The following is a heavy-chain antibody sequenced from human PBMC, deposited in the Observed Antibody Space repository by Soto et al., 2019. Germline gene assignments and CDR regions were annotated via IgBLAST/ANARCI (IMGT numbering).Heavy chain of an antibody. CDR3: AKNHFFDS. V-gene: IGHV3-23*01. J-gene: IGHJ4*02. Sequence: GGSLRLSCAASGFTFSSYAMSWARQAPGKGLEWVSSIGVTGGTYYADSVKVRFAISRDNSRNTLDLQMNSLRADDTAVYYCAKNHFFDSWGQGTPVTVSS. CDR1: GFTFSSYA. CDR2: IGVTGGT.